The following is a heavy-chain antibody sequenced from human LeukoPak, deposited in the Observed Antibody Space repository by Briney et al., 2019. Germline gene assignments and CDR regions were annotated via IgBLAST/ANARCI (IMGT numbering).Heavy chain of an antibody. V-gene: IGHV4-34*01. Sequence: NPSETLSLTCAVYGGSFSGYYWSWIRQPPGKGLEWIGEINHSGSTNYNPSLKSRVTISVDTSKNQFSLKLSSVTAADTAVYYCARDRSSCSGGSCTEVLDYWGQGTLVTVSS. D-gene: IGHD2-15*01. CDR2: INHSGST. CDR1: GGSFSGYY. J-gene: IGHJ4*02. CDR3: ARDRSSCSGGSCTEVLDY.